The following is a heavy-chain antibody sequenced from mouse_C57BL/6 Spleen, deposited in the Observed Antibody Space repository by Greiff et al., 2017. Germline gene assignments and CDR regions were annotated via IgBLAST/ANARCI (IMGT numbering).Heavy chain of an antibody. CDR2: INPNYGTT. CDR1: GYSFTDYN. Sequence: EVQGVESEPELVKPGASVKISCKASGYSFTDYNMNWVKQSNGKSLEWIGVINPNYGTTSYNQKFKGKATLTVDQSSSTAYMQLNSLTSEDSAVYYCAIYYGSSYHYAMDDWGQGTSVTVS. D-gene: IGHD1-1*01. V-gene: IGHV1-39*01. J-gene: IGHJ4*01. CDR3: AIYYGSSYHYAMDD.